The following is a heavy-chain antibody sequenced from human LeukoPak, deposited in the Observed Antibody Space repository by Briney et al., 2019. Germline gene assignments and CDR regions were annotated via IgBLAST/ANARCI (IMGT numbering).Heavy chain of an antibody. CDR3: ARVFDYGDYPSYFDY. V-gene: IGHV1-18*01. CDR1: GYTFTSYG. CDR2: ISPYNGNT. D-gene: IGHD4-17*01. J-gene: IGHJ4*02. Sequence: ASVKVSCKASGYTFTSYGIRWVRQAPGQGLEWMGWISPYNGNTNYAQKLQGRVTMTTDTSTSTAYMELRSLRPDDTAVYYCARVFDYGDYPSYFDYWGQGTLVTVSS.